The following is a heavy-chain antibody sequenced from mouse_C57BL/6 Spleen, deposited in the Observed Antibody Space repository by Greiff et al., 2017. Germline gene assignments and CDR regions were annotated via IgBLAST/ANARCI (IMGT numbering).Heavy chain of an antibody. CDR3: ARFGYYGSSRDY. V-gene: IGHV1-69*01. CDR2: IDPSDSYT. CDR1: GYTFTSYW. J-gene: IGHJ2*01. D-gene: IGHD1-1*01. Sequence: QVQLQQPGAELVMPGASVKLSCKASGYTFTSYWMHWVKQRPGQGLEWIGEIDPSDSYTNYNQKFKGKSTLTVDQSSSTAYMQLSSLTSEDSAVYYCARFGYYGSSRDYWGQGTTLTVSS.